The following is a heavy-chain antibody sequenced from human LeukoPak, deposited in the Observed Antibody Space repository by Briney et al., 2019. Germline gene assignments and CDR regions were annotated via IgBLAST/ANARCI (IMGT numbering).Heavy chain of an antibody. Sequence: SETLSLTCAVYGGSFSGYYWSWIRQPPGKGLEWIGYIYYSGSTNYNPPLKSRVTISVDTSKNQFSLKLSSVTAADTAVYYCARLVGGNLDYWGQGTLVTVSS. V-gene: IGHV4-59*01. CDR1: GGSFSGYY. D-gene: IGHD4-23*01. J-gene: IGHJ4*02. CDR3: ARLVGGNLDY. CDR2: IYYSGST.